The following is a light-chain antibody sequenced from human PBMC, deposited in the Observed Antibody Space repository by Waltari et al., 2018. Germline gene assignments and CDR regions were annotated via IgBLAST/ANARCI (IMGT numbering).Light chain of an antibody. CDR1: SSDIGAYAY. CDR3: SSPTTRSTQV. J-gene: IGLJ1*01. CDR2: DVR. V-gene: IGLV2-14*01. Sequence: HSGLTQPASVSGSPGQSITISCIGTSSDIGAYAYVPWYQQHPGKAPKLLIYDVRARPAGGSRCFSGAKSGNAASLTISGLQAEDEATYYCSSPTTRSTQVFGSGTKVTV.